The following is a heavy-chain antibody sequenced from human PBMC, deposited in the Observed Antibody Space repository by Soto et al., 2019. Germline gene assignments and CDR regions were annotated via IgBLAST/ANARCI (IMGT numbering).Heavy chain of an antibody. V-gene: IGHV6-1*01. CDR1: GDTVSTNTAA. CDR2: IYYKSRWYN. Sequence: SQTLSLTCVISGDTVSTNTAAWNCIRQSASRCLEWLGRIYYKSRWYNDYSESLKSRIAIIPDTSRNQFSLQLNSVIPEDTAVYYCARDWGYDPDPTYYYGMDVWGQGTKVTVSS. D-gene: IGHD5-12*01. J-gene: IGHJ6*02. CDR3: ARDWGYDPDPTYYYGMDV.